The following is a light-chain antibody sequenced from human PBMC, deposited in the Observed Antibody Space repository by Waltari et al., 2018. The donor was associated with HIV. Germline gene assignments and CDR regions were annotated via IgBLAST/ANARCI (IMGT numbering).Light chain of an antibody. Sequence: EIVLTQSPGTLSLSPGERATLPCRASQSVSSNYLAWYQQKPGQAPRLLIYGASTRATGIPDRFSGSGSGTDFTLTISRLGPEDFAVYYCQQYGASRTFGQGTKVEIK. V-gene: IGKV3-20*01. CDR2: GAS. CDR1: QSVSSNY. J-gene: IGKJ1*01. CDR3: QQYGASRT.